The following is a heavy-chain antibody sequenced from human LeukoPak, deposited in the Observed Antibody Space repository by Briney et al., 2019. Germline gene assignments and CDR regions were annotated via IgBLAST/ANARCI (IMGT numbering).Heavy chain of an antibody. Sequence: SQTLSLTCAIPADSVSSNSAAWNWIRQSPSRGLEWLGRTYYRSKWYNDYGESVKSRITINPDTSKNQFSLHLTSVIPEDTAVYYCAREVAGTYCFDYWGQGILVTVSS. CDR2: TYYRSKWYN. V-gene: IGHV6-1*01. J-gene: IGHJ4*02. CDR3: AREVAGTYCFDY. D-gene: IGHD6-19*01. CDR1: ADSVSSNSAA.